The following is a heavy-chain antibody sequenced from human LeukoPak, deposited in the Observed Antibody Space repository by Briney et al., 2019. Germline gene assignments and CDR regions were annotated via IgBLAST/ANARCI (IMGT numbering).Heavy chain of an antibody. D-gene: IGHD6-19*01. CDR2: ISDSGDTT. CDR1: GFAFSSQA. Sequence: GESLKISCKASGFAFSSQAMGWVRQAPGKGLEWVSVISDSGDTTYYADSVKGRFTISRDNSKNTLYLQLSSLRAEDTAIYYCAKDARRSDGWYFFDHWGQGALVTVSS. CDR3: AKDARRSDGWYFFDH. J-gene: IGHJ4*02. V-gene: IGHV3-23*01.